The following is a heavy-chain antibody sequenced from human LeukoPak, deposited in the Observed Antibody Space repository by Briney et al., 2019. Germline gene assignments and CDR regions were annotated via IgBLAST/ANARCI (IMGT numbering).Heavy chain of an antibody. D-gene: IGHD1-14*01. J-gene: IGHJ4*02. Sequence: GSLRLSCAASGLTFSSYSRNWVRQAPGKGLEWVSSISSSSSYIYYADSVKGRFTISRDNAKNSLYLQMNSLRAEDTAVYYCARDRSPERRYIDYWGQGTLVTVSS. CDR2: ISSSSSYI. CDR3: ARDRSPERRYIDY. CDR1: GLTFSSYS. V-gene: IGHV3-21*01.